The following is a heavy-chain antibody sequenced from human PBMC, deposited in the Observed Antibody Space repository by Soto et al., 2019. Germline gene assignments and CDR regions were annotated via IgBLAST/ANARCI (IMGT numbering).Heavy chain of an antibody. D-gene: IGHD6-6*01. J-gene: IGHJ4*02. Sequence: SETLSLTCTVSGGSISSYYWSWIRQPPGKGLEWIGNIYYSGSTNYNPSLKSRVTISVDTSKNQFSLKLSSVTAADTAVYYCARLEGSSGFSCDYWGQGTLVTVSS. CDR2: IYYSGST. CDR3: ARLEGSSGFSCDY. V-gene: IGHV4-59*08. CDR1: GGSISSYY.